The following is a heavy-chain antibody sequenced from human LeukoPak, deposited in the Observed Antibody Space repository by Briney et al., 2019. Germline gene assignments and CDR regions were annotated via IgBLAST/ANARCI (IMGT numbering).Heavy chain of an antibody. CDR2: IRYDGSNK. CDR3: AKSRRAKQQLVPGAFDI. D-gene: IGHD6-13*01. Sequence: GGSLRLSCAASGFIFNNYNMNWVRQAPGKGLEWVAFIRYDGSNKYYADSVKGRFTISRDNSKNTLYLQMNSLRAEDTAVYYCAKSRRAKQQLVPGAFDIWGQGTMVTVSS. V-gene: IGHV3-30*02. CDR1: GFIFNNYN. J-gene: IGHJ3*02.